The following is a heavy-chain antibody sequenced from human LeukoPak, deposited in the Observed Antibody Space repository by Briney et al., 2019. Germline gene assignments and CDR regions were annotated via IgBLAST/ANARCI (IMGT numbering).Heavy chain of an antibody. CDR3: ARDKYDSSGYSAYYGMDV. Sequence: KPGGSLRLSCAASGFTFSSYSMTWVRQAPGKGLEWVSSISSSSSYIYYADSVKGRFTISRDNAKNSLYLQMNSLRAEDTAVYYCARDKYDSSGYSAYYGMDVWGQGTTVTVSS. D-gene: IGHD3-22*01. CDR1: GFTFSSYS. CDR2: ISSSSSYI. V-gene: IGHV3-21*01. J-gene: IGHJ6*02.